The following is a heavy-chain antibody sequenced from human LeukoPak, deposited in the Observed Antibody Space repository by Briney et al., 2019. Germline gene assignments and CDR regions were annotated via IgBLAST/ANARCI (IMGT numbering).Heavy chain of an antibody. CDR2: IYGGGTT. CDR1: GFTVSRNY. Sequence: PGGSLRLSCAASGFTVSRNYMTWLRQAPGKGLEWVSVIYGGGTTLYANSVKGRFTIFRGSSKNTLSLQMNSLRVEDTAVYYCATGGNSFFDHWGQGTLVTVSS. D-gene: IGHD1-1*01. CDR3: ATGGNSFFDH. J-gene: IGHJ4*02. V-gene: IGHV3-66*02.